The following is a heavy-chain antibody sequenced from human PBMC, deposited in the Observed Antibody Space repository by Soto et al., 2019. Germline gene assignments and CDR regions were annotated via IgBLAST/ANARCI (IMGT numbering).Heavy chain of an antibody. V-gene: IGHV3-11*01. D-gene: IGHD6-19*01. CDR2: ISSRDLSI. J-gene: IGHJ4*02. Sequence: GGALRLSCTASVFIFSNYYRSWIGQAPGKGLEWVSSISSRDLSIYYADSVKGRFTIFRDNAKNSLFLHMSNLRAADTAVYYCARVSATGWHVTGSDYFDHWGLGTMVTGSS. CDR3: ARVSATGWHVTGSDYFDH. CDR1: VFIFSNYY.